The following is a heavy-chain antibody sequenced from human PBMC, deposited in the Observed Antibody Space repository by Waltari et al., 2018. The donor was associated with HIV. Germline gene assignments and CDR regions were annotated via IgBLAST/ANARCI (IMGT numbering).Heavy chain of an antibody. D-gene: IGHD6-13*01. Sequence: QVQLQESGPGLVKPSETLSLTCTVSGGSISSYYWSWIRQPAGKGLEWIGRIYTSGSTSYNPSLKGRVTMSVDTSKNQFSLKLSSVTAADTAVYYCAREGTYSSSWYPVYWGQGTLVTVSS. CDR2: IYTSGST. CDR3: AREGTYSSSWYPVY. V-gene: IGHV4-4*07. CDR1: GGSISSYY. J-gene: IGHJ4*02.